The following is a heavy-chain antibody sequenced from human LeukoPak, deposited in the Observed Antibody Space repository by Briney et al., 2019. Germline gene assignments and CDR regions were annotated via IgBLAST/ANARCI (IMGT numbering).Heavy chain of an antibody. Sequence: GGSLRLSCAASGFTFSSYAMSWVRQAPGKGLEWVAVISYDGSNKYYADSVKGRFTISRDNSKNTLYLQMNSLRAEDTAVYYCAKTRGDYFDYWGQGTLVTVSS. CDR1: GFTFSSYA. D-gene: IGHD3-16*01. CDR2: ISYDGSNK. CDR3: AKTRGDYFDY. J-gene: IGHJ4*02. V-gene: IGHV3-30*18.